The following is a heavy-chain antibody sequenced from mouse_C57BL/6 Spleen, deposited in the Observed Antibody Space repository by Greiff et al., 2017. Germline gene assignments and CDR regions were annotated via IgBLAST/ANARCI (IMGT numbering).Heavy chain of an antibody. V-gene: IGHV3-6*01. Sequence: VQLQQSGPGLVKPSQSLSLTCSVTGYSITSGYYWNWIRQFPGNKLEWMGYISYDGSNNYNPSLKNRISITRDTSKNQFFLKLNSVTTEDTATYYCARARGYGFAYWGQGTLVTVSA. J-gene: IGHJ3*01. CDR2: ISYDGSN. CDR3: ARARGYGFAY. CDR1: GYSITSGYY. D-gene: IGHD1-2*01.